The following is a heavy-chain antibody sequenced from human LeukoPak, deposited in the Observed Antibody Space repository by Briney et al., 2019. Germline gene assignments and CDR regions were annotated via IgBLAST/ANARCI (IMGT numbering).Heavy chain of an antibody. V-gene: IGHV3-23*01. Sequence: GGSLRLSCAASGFTFSSYAMSWVRQAPGKGLEWVSVVSGSGGSTYYADSVKGRFTISRDNSKNTLYLQMNSLRAEDTAVYYCAKGNYYERDAFDIWGQGTMVTVSS. J-gene: IGHJ3*02. D-gene: IGHD3-22*01. CDR3: AKGNYYERDAFDI. CDR1: GFTFSSYA. CDR2: VSGSGGST.